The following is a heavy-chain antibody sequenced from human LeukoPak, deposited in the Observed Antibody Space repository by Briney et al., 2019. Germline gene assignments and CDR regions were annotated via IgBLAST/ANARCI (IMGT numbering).Heavy chain of an antibody. V-gene: IGHV3-48*04. CDR1: GFTFSIYS. CDR3: ARDYDSSGYYYYYYGMDV. D-gene: IGHD3-22*01. Sequence: PGGSLRLSCAASGFTFSIYSMNWVRQAPGKGLEWVSYISSSSSIIYYADSVKGRFTISRDNAKNSLYLQMNSLRAEDTAVYYCARDYDSSGYYYYYYGMDVWGQGTTVTVSS. J-gene: IGHJ6*02. CDR2: ISSSSSII.